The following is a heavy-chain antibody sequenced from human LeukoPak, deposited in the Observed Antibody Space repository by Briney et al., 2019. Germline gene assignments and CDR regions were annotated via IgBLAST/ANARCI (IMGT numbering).Heavy chain of an antibody. CDR1: GYTFTGYY. CDR3: ARDPIAAAGRDAFDI. Sequence: ASVKVSCKASGYTFTGYYMHWVRQAPGQGLEWMGWINPNSGGTNYAQKFQGRVTMTRDTSISTAYMELSRLRSDDTAVYYCARDPIAAAGRDAFDIWGQGTMVTVSS. V-gene: IGHV1-2*02. J-gene: IGHJ3*02. CDR2: INPNSGGT. D-gene: IGHD6-13*01.